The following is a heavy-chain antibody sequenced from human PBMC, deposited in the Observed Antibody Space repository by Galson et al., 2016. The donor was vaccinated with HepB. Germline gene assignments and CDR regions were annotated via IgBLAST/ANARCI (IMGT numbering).Heavy chain of an antibody. V-gene: IGHV3-53*01. Sequence: RLSCAASGFTVSNNYMSWVRQAPGKGLEWVSLIYSGGSTYYADSVKGRFTVSRDNAKNSLYLQMNSLRAEDTALYYCARDRHGYTYYGTLGIGYFDLWGRGTLVTVSS. J-gene: IGHJ2*01. CDR3: ARDRHGYTYYGTLGIGYFDL. D-gene: IGHD5-12*01. CDR2: IYSGGST. CDR1: GFTVSNNY.